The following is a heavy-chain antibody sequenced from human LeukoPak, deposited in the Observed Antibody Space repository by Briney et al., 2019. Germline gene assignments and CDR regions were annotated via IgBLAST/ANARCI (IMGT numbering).Heavy chain of an antibody. V-gene: IGHV1-69*13. CDR2: IIPIFGTA. D-gene: IGHD5-24*01. Sequence: SVKVSCKASGGTFSSYAISWVRQAPGQGLEWMGGIIPIFGTANYAQKFQGRVTITADESTSTAYMELSSLRSEDTAVYYCARGRDGYNYVLYWGQGTLVTVSS. CDR1: GGTFSSYA. CDR3: ARGRDGYNYVLY. J-gene: IGHJ4*02.